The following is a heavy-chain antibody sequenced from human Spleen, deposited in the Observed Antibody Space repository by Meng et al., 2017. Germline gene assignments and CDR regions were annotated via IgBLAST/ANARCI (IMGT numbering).Heavy chain of an antibody. CDR2: ISYDGSNK. CDR1: GFTFSIYG. CDR3: ARDTVAITMVRGVTILKPYYYYGMDV. V-gene: IGHV3-30*06. J-gene: IGHJ6*02. D-gene: IGHD3-10*01. Sequence: GESLKISCAASGFTFSIYGMDWFRQAPGKGLEWVAVISYDGSNKYYADSVKGRFTISRDNSKNTLYLQMNSLRAEDTAVYYCARDTVAITMVRGVTILKPYYYYGMDVWGQGTTVTVSS.